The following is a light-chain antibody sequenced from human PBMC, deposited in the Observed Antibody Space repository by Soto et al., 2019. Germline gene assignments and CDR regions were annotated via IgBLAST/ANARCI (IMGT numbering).Light chain of an antibody. CDR2: DVS. CDR3: CSYAGSYTFV. CDR1: SSDVGGYNY. J-gene: IGLJ1*01. Sequence: QSVLTQPRSVSGSPGQSVTISRTGTSSDVGGYNYVSWYQQHPGKAPKLMIYDVSKRPSGVPDRFSGSMSGNTASLTISGLQAEDEADYYCCSYAGSYTFVFGSGTKVTVL. V-gene: IGLV2-11*01.